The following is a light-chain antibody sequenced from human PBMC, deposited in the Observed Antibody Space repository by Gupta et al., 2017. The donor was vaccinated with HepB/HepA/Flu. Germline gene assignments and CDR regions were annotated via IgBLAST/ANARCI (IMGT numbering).Light chain of an antibody. CDR3: QQRSSSMT. J-gene: IGKJ5*01. CDR1: QSVSSY. Sequence: EIVLTQSPATLSLSPGERATLSCRASQSVSSYLAWYQQKPGKAPRLIIYDASNRASGIPGRFSGSGSATDFTLTSSGREAEDFAVYYGQQRSSSMTFGQGTQVEIK. V-gene: IGKV3-11*01. CDR2: DAS.